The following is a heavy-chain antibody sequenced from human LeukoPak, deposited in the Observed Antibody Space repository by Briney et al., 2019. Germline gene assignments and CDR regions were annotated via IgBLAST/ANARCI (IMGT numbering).Heavy chain of an antibody. CDR3: ARGPTNGQAFDY. CDR1: GFTVSSNY. D-gene: IGHD2-8*01. Sequence: GGSLRLSCAASGFTVSSNYMSWVRQAPGKGLEWVASIREDGSQKSSVDSVKGRFTISRDNAKTSLYLQMDSLRAEDTAVYWCARGPTNGQAFDYWGQGTLVSVSS. CDR2: IREDGSQK. J-gene: IGHJ4*02. V-gene: IGHV3-7*01.